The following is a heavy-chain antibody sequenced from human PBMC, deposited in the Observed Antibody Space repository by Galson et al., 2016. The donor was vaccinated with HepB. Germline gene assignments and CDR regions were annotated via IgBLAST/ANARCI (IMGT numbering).Heavy chain of an antibody. D-gene: IGHD1-26*01. CDR2: INSHGNYA. Sequence: SLRLSCAASGFTSSTHWMHWVRQAPGKGLVWVSRINSHGNYASYADSVKGRFTISRDNAKNTLYLLMNSLRVEDTAVYYCARDREYGLDVWGQGTTVTVS. CDR3: ARDREYGLDV. J-gene: IGHJ6*02. V-gene: IGHV3-74*01. CDR1: GFTSSTHW.